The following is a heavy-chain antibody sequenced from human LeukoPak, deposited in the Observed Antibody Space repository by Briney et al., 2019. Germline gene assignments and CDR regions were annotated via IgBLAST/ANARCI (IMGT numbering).Heavy chain of an antibody. CDR1: GGSISSYY. CDR3: ARDLARSFPNYYYYMVV. V-gene: IGHV4-59*01. J-gene: IGHJ6*03. D-gene: IGHD3-3*01. Sequence: SETLSLTCTVSGGSISSYYWSWIRQPPGKGLERIGYIYYSGSTNYNPSLKSRVTISVDTSKNQFSLKLSSVTAADTAVYYCARDLARSFPNYYYYMVVWGKGTTVTVSS. CDR2: IYYSGST.